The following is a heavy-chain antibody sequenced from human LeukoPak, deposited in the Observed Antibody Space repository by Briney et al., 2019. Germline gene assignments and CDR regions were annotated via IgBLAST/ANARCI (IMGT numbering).Heavy chain of an antibody. CDR1: GFTFSSYS. CDR2: ISSSSSTI. Sequence: GGSLRLSCAASGFTFSSYSMNWVRQAPGKGLEWVSYISSSSSTIYYADSVKGRFTISRDNAKNSLYLQMNSLRAEDTAVYYCARDREGIVGATIDFGYWGQGTLVTVSS. CDR3: ARDREGIVGATIDFGY. J-gene: IGHJ4*02. V-gene: IGHV3-48*04. D-gene: IGHD1-26*01.